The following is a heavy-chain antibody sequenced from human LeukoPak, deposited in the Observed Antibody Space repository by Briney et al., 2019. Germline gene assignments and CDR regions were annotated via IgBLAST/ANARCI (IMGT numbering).Heavy chain of an antibody. Sequence: GGSLRLSCAASGFIFSDYYMSWIRQAPGKGLEWVSYIGSTSSYTAYADSVKGRFTISRDNAKDSLYLQMNSLRAEDTAVYFCAKATNTGTGTPALAIDYWGQGTLVTVSS. CDR3: AKATNTGTGTPALAIDY. V-gene: IGHV3-11*05. CDR2: IGSTSSYT. CDR1: GFIFSDYY. D-gene: IGHD1-1*01. J-gene: IGHJ4*02.